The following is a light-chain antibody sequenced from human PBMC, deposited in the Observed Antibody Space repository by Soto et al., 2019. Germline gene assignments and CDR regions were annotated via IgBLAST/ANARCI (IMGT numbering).Light chain of an antibody. CDR3: SSYAGSNNPYV. CDR2: EVT. CDR1: SGDIGGYDY. Sequence: QSVLTQPPSASGSPGQSVTISCTGTSGDIGGYDYVSWYQQHPGKAPKLMIYEVTKRPLGVPDRFSGSKSGNTASLTVSGLHSEDEAYYYCSSYAGSNNPYVFGTGTKVTVL. V-gene: IGLV2-8*01. J-gene: IGLJ1*01.